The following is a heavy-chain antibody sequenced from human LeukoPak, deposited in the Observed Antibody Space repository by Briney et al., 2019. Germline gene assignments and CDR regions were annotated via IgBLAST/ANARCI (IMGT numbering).Heavy chain of an antibody. CDR2: IIPIFGTA. V-gene: IGHV1-69*05. Sequence: SVKVSCKASGGTFSSYAISWVRQAPGQGLEWMGGIIPIFGTANYAQKFQGRVTITTDESTSTAYMELSSLRSEDTAVYYCARDGGRAGATFGYFYFDYWGQGTLVTVSS. D-gene: IGHD1-26*01. J-gene: IGHJ4*02. CDR3: ARDGGRAGATFGYFYFDY. CDR1: GGTFSSYA.